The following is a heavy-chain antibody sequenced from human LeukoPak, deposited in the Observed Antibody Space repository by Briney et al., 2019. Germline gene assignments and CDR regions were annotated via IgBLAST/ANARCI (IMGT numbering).Heavy chain of an antibody. Sequence: GRSLRLSCAASGFTFSSYAMHWVRQAPGKGLEWVAVISYDGSNKYYADSVKGRFTISRDNSKNTLYLQMSSLRSEDTAVYYCARALTDQDYGGSSGTGYFDYWGQGTLVTVSS. V-gene: IGHV3-30-3*01. D-gene: IGHD4-23*01. J-gene: IGHJ4*02. CDR2: ISYDGSNK. CDR3: ARALTDQDYGGSSGTGYFDY. CDR1: GFTFSSYA.